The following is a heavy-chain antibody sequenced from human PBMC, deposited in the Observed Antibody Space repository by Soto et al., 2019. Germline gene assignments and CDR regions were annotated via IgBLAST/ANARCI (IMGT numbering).Heavy chain of an antibody. D-gene: IGHD6-6*01. CDR1: GGTFSSYS. Sequence: SVKVSCKASGGTFSSYSISWVRQAPGQGLEWMGGIIPIFGTANYAQKFQGRVTITADESTSTAYMELSSLRSEDTAVYYCAIEYSSSPPYYPLGYWGQGTLVTVSS. V-gene: IGHV1-69*13. CDR3: AIEYSSSPPYYPLGY. CDR2: IIPIFGTA. J-gene: IGHJ4*02.